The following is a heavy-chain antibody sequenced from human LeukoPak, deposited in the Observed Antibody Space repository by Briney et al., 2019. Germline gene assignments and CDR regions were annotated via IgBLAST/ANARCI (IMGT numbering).Heavy chain of an antibody. CDR3: AGLVGRYSSGLYYYYFDY. Sequence: PSETLSLTCTVSGDSINSLDLWSWIRQPPGKGLEWIGEMYLSGTTHSNPSVKSRVTISIDKSKNQFFLNLSSVTAADTAVYYCAGLVGRYSSGLYYYYFDYWGQGTLVTVSS. J-gene: IGHJ4*02. CDR1: GDSINSLDL. V-gene: IGHV4-4*02. CDR2: MYLSGTT. D-gene: IGHD3-22*01.